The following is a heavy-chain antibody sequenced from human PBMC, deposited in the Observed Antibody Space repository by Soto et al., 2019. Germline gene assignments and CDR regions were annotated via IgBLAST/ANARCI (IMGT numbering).Heavy chain of an antibody. CDR3: EREEADRIERCFDY. CDR1: GGSISSGAYS. Sequence: SETLSLTCGVSGGSISSGAYSWNWIRQHPGKGLEWIGYIYYSGSTYYNPSLKSRVTISVDTPKKQFSLKLTSVNAADTAVYYCEREEADRIERCFDYWGQGTLVPVSS. D-gene: IGHD2-15*01. J-gene: IGHJ4*02. V-gene: IGHV4-31*02. CDR2: IYYSGST.